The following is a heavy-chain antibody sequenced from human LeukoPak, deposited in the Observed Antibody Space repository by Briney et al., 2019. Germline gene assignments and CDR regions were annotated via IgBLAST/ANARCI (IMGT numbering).Heavy chain of an antibody. CDR3: ARLFLGYCSSTSCYRGYFDY. D-gene: IGHD2-2*02. V-gene: IGHV1-69*05. CDR2: IIPIFGTA. J-gene: IGHJ4*02. Sequence: SVKVSCKASGGTFSSYAISWVRQAPGQGLEWMGGIIPIFGTANYAQKFQGRVTITTDESTSTAYMELSSLRSEDTAVYYCARLFLGYCSSTSCYRGYFDYWGQGTLVTVSS. CDR1: GGTFSSYA.